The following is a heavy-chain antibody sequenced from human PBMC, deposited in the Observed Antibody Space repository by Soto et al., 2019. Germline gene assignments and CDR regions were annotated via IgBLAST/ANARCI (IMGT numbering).Heavy chain of an antibody. CDR2: ISSSGSTI. CDR1: GFTFSDYY. J-gene: IGHJ3*02. V-gene: IGHV3-11*01. CDR3: ARVDLGDSFDI. Sequence: QVQLVESGGGLVKPGGSLRLSCAASGFTFSDYYMSWIRQAPGKGLEWVSYISSSGSTIYYADSVKGRFTISRDNAKNSLYLQMDILRAEDVVVYDCARVDLGDSFDIWGQGTMVTVFS.